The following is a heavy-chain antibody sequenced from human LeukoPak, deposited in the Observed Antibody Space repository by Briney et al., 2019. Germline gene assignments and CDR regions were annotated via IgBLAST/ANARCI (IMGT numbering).Heavy chain of an antibody. Sequence: PGRSLRLSCAASGFSFGGYALHWVRQAPGKGLEWVASISWNSGDIVHADSVKGRFTISRDNAKNSLYLQMNSLRDEDAAVYYCASDSPGYDTGSYFAYWGQGTLVTVSS. CDR3: ASDSPGYDTGSYFAY. J-gene: IGHJ4*02. V-gene: IGHV3-9*01. D-gene: IGHD3-22*01. CDR2: ISWNSGDI. CDR1: GFSFGGYA.